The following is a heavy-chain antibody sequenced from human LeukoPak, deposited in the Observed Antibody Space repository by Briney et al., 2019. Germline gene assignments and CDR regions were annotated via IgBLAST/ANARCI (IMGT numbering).Heavy chain of an antibody. CDR3: ARGAPPDV. CDR1: GFIFSNYA. Sequence: GTSLRLSCAASGFIFSNYAMYWVRQASDKGLEWVAVISHDGTDKDYSDSVKGRFTISRDNSKSTLYLQMNSLRPEDTAVYYSARGAPPDVWGKGTTVTVSS. V-gene: IGHV3-30*04. CDR2: ISHDGTDK. J-gene: IGHJ6*03.